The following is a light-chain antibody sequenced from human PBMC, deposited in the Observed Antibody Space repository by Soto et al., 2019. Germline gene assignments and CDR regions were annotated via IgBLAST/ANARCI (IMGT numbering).Light chain of an antibody. CDR1: HTISSSY. V-gene: IGKV3-20*01. Sequence: EIVLTQPPGTLSLSPGEGATLSCRASHTISSSYLAWYQQKPGQAPRLLMYGISRRAAGIPDRFSGSGSGTDFTLTITRLEPEDFAVYYCQQYVTSSPRTFGQGTKVDIK. CDR2: GIS. J-gene: IGKJ1*01. CDR3: QQYVTSSPRT.